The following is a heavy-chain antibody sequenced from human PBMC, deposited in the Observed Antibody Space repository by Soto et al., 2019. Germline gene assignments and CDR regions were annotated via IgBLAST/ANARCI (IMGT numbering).Heavy chain of an antibody. D-gene: IGHD1-26*01. V-gene: IGHV4-39*01. J-gene: IGHJ3*02. CDR1: DGSISSSRCH. CDR3: ARFGIYGSYYDAFDI. Sequence: SKTVSLTCTVSDGSISSSRCHWGWIRLPPGKGLEWIASIKYSGTTFYNPSLKSRVTLSVDTSKNQFALKLSSVTAAETAVYYCARFGIYGSYYDAFDIWGQGTMVTVSS. CDR2: IKYSGTT.